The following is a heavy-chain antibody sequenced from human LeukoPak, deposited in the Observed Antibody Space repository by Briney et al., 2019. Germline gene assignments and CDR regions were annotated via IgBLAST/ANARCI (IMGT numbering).Heavy chain of an antibody. D-gene: IGHD6-13*01. J-gene: IGHJ1*01. V-gene: IGHV3-23*01. CDR2: ISGSGGST. CDR1: GFTFSSYA. CDR3: AKGPNSSSFSEYFQH. Sequence: GGSLRLSCAASGFTFSSYAMSWVRQAPGKGLEWVSAISGSGGSTYYADSVKGRLTISRDNSKNTLYLQMNSLRAEDTAVYYCAKGPNSSSFSEYFQHWGQGTLVTVSS.